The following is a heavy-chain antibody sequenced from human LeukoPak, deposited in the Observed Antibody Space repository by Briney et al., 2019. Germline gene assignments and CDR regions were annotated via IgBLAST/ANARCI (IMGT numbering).Heavy chain of an antibody. Sequence: ASVTVSCKASGYTFTNYDINWVRQATGQGLEWMGWMNPNSGNTGYAQKFQGRVTMTRNTSINTAYMELSRLTSEDTAAYYCARRMNYDSRVFQHWGQGTLVTVSS. J-gene: IGHJ1*01. CDR2: MNPNSGNT. V-gene: IGHV1-8*01. D-gene: IGHD3-22*01. CDR1: GYTFTNYD. CDR3: ARRMNYDSRVFQH.